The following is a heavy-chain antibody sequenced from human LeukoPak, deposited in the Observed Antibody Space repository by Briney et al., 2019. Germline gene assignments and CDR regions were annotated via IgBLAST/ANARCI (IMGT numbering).Heavy chain of an antibody. J-gene: IGHJ4*02. D-gene: IGHD2-2*01. V-gene: IGHV3-21*04. CDR2: IGSSSSDI. CDR1: GFTFSSYS. CDR3: AKEEYCSSTTCLDY. Sequence: GGSLRLSCAASGFTFSSYSMNWVRQAPGKGLGLVSSIGSSSSDIYYADSVKGRFTISRDNAKNSLYLQMNSLRAEDTAVYYCAKEEYCSSTTCLDYWGQGTLVTVSS.